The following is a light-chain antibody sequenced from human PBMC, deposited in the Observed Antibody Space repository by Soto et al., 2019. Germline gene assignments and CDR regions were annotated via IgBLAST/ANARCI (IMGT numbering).Light chain of an antibody. V-gene: IGKV3-20*01. CDR3: QQFSSYTLT. CDR1: PTVRNNY. Sequence: EFVLTQSPGTLSLSPGERATPSCGASPTVRNNYLACYQQKPGQAPRLLIYDASSRATGIPDRFSGGGSGTDFTLTISRMEPEDFAVYYCQQFSSYTLTFGGGTKVDIK. J-gene: IGKJ4*01. CDR2: DAS.